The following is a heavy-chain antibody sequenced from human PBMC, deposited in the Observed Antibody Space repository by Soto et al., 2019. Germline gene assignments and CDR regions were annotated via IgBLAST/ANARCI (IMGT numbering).Heavy chain of an antibody. CDR2: ISYSGNT. V-gene: IGHV4-30-4*01. Sequence: QVQLQESGPGLVKPSQTLSLTCTVSGGSSSSGDYYWSWIRQPPGKVLEWIGYISYSGNTYYNPSLTSRITVSLYTSKNQFSLKLNSVTAADTAVYYCARSMNTVTADPFDIWGQGTMVTVSS. CDR1: GGSSSSGDYY. CDR3: ARSMNTVTADPFDI. D-gene: IGHD4-17*01. J-gene: IGHJ3*02.